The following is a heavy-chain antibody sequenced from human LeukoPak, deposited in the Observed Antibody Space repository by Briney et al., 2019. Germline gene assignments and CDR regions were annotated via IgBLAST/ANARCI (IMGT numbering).Heavy chain of an antibody. CDR3: PGGGDDSGSAWSSFHS. CDR1: GDSVSSNSAA. V-gene: IGHV6-1*01. D-gene: IGHD6-19*01. CDR2: TYYRSKWYN. J-gene: IGHJ4*02. Sequence: SQTLSLTCAISGDSVSSNSAAWNWIRQSPSRGLEWLGRTYYRSKWYNDYAVSVKSRITINPDTSKNQFSLQLNSVTPEDTAVFSGPGGGDDSGSAWSSFHSWGRGTLATFSS.